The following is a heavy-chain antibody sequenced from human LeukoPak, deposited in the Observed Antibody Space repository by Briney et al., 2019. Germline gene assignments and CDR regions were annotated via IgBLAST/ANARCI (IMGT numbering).Heavy chain of an antibody. J-gene: IGHJ4*02. D-gene: IGHD1-26*01. CDR3: AKAEVGPLDY. CDR1: GFTFSSYV. Sequence: GGSLRLSCAASGFTFSSYVMSWVRLAPGKGLEWVSAISGSATGTFYADSVKGRFTISRDNSKNTLYLQMNSLRVEDTALYYCAKAEVGPLDYWGQGTLVTVSS. V-gene: IGHV3-23*01. CDR2: ISGSATGT.